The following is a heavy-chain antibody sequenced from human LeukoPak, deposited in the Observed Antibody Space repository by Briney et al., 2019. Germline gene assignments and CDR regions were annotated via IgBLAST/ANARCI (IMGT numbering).Heavy chain of an antibody. CDR1: GFTFDDYG. D-gene: IGHD4/OR15-4a*01. CDR2: INWNGGST. CDR3: ARAVGASSDDAFDI. V-gene: IGHV3-20*01. Sequence: PGGSLRLSCAASGFTFDDYGMSWVRQAPGKGLEWVSGINWNGGSTGYADSVKGRFTISRDNAKNSLYLQMNSLRAEDTALYHCARAVGASSDDAFDIWGQGTMVTVS. J-gene: IGHJ3*02.